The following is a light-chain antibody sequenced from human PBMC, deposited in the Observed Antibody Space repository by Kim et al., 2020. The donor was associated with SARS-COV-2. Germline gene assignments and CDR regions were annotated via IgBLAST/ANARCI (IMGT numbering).Light chain of an antibody. V-gene: IGKV3-15*01. J-gene: IGKJ4*01. Sequence: EIVMTQSLATLSVSPGERVTLSCRASQSVSSNLAWYQQKPGQAPRLLIYGASTRATGIPARFSGSGSGTEFTLTISSLQSEDFAVYYCQQYNNWPLTFGGGTKVEI. CDR2: GAS. CDR1: QSVSSN. CDR3: QQYNNWPLT.